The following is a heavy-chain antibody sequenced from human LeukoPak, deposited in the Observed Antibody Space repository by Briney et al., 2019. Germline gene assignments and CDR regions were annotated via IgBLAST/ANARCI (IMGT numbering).Heavy chain of an antibody. V-gene: IGHV1-3*01. D-gene: IGHD5-18*01. CDR2: INAGNGNT. J-gene: IGHJ4*02. Sequence: ASVKVSCKAPGYTFTSYAMHWVRQAPGQRLEWLGWINAGNGNTKYSQKFQGRVTITRDTSASTAYMELSSLRSEDTAVYYCARRSGYSYGFRTGPIDFWGQRTLVTVS. CDR3: ARRSGYSYGFRTGPIDF. CDR1: GYTFTSYA.